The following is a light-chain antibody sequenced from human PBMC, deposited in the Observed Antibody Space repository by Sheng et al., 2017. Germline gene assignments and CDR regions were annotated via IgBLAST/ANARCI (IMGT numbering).Light chain of an antibody. Sequence: QSALTQPASVSGSPGQSITISCTGTSSDVGGYNYVSWYQQHPGNGPQTPVFMMSAIGPRGVSNRFSASKSGNTASLTISGLQPEDEADYYCSSYTRSNTIVFGGGTKLTVL. CDR2: MSA. J-gene: IGLJ2*01. V-gene: IGLV2-14*03. CDR3: SSYTRSNTIV. CDR1: SSDVGGYNY.